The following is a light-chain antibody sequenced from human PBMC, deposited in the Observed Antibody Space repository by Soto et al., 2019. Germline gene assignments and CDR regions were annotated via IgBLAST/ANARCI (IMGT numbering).Light chain of an antibody. Sequence: EIVLTQSPGTLSLSPGERATLSCRASQSFNSIYLAWHQQKPGQTPRLLVYGASNRATGIPDRFSGSGSGTDFTLTISRLEPEDFAVYYCQQHGSSPITFGQGTRLEIK. CDR1: QSFNSIY. V-gene: IGKV3-20*01. J-gene: IGKJ5*01. CDR3: QQHGSSPIT. CDR2: GAS.